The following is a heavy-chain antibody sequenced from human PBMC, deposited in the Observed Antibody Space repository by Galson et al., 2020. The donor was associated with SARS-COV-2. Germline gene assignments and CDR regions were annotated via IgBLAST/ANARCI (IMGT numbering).Heavy chain of an antibody. Sequence: ASETLSLTCTVSGGSITNSPYSWDWIRQSPGKGLEWIGSMSYSGRSNYNPSLKSRVSISMDTSNNQFSLRLRSVTAADTAVYYCARDDVGYDHYYYGVDVWGQGTTVTVSS. V-gene: IGHV4-39*07. J-gene: IGHJ6*02. D-gene: IGHD2-2*01. CDR1: GGSITNSPYS. CDR2: MSYSGRS. CDR3: ARDDVGYDHYYYGVDV.